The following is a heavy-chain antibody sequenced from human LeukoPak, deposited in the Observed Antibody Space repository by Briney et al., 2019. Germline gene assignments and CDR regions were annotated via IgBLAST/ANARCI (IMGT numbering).Heavy chain of an antibody. D-gene: IGHD3-16*01. V-gene: IGHV3-7*01. CDR3: VVGGAGGGYFPN. CDR1: EFSFDSST. Sequence: GGSLRLSCVVSEFSFDSSTMGWVRQAAGKGLEWVAKMKEDGSDEKYVDSVKGRFTISRDNAKNSLYLQMNSLRPEDTAVYFCVVGGAGGGYFPNWGPGQPGHRLL. J-gene: IGHJ1*01. CDR2: MKEDGSDE.